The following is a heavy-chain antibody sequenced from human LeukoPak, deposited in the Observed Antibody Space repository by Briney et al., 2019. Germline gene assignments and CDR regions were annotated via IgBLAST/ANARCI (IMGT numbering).Heavy chain of an antibody. D-gene: IGHD6-19*01. Sequence: PGGSLRLSCAASGFTVSYTFMTWVRQAPGKGLEGVSILYSGDSTYYADSVKGRFTISRDNSKNTLYLQMNSLRAEDTAVYYCARGLALAGRPLRYWGQGTLVTVSS. J-gene: IGHJ4*02. CDR3: ARGLALAGRPLRY. V-gene: IGHV3-66*01. CDR2: LYSGDST. CDR1: GFTVSYTF.